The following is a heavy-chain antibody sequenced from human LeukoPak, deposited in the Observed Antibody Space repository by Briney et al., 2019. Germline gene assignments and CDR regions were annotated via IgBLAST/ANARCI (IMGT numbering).Heavy chain of an antibody. CDR3: ARQWGPGVHYYYYGMDV. CDR1: GGSISSSSYY. J-gene: IGHJ6*02. CDR2: IYYSGST. V-gene: IGHV4-39*01. Sequence: PSETLSLTCTVSGGSISSSSYYWGWIRQPPGKGLEWIGSIYYSGSTYYNPSLKSRVTISVDTSKNQFSLKLSSVTAADTAVYYCARQWGPGVHYYYYGMDVWGQGTTVTVSS. D-gene: IGHD2-8*01.